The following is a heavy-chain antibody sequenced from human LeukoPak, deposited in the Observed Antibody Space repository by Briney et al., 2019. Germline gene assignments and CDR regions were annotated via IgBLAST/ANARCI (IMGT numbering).Heavy chain of an antibody. CDR3: ARQSYYGSGSYYFDY. CDR2: INHSGST. J-gene: IGHJ4*02. CDR1: GGSFSGYY. Sequence: SSESLSLTCAVYGGSFSGYYWSWIRQPPGKGLEWIGEINHSGSTNYNPSLKSRVTISVDTSKNQFSLKLSSVTAADTAVYYCARQSYYGSGSYYFDYWGQGTLVTVSS. D-gene: IGHD3-10*01. V-gene: IGHV4-34*01.